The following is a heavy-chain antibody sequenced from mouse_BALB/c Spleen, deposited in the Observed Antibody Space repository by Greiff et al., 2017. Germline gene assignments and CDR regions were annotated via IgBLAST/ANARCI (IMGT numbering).Heavy chain of an antibody. J-gene: IGHJ3*01. CDR2: ISSGGSYT. D-gene: IGHD1-1*01. Sequence: EVKVVESGGGLVKPGGSLKLSCAASGFTFSSYAMSWVRQSPEKRLEWVAEISSGGSYTYYPDTVTGRFTISRDNAKNTLYLEMSSLRSEDTAMYYCARDYDGFAYWGQGTLVTVSA. CDR1: GFTFSSYA. CDR3: ARDYDGFAY. V-gene: IGHV5-9-4*01.